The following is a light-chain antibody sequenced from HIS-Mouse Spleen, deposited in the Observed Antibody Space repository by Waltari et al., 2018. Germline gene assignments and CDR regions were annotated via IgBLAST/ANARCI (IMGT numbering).Light chain of an antibody. CDR2: DVS. J-gene: IGLJ3*02. V-gene: IGLV2-11*01. CDR3: CSYAGSYTWV. Sequence: QSALTQPRSVSGSPGQSVTISCTGTSSDVGGYNYVSCYQQHPGKAPKLMIYDVSKRPSGVPDRVSGSKSGNTASLTISGLQAEDEADYYCCSYAGSYTWVFGGGTKLTVL. CDR1: SSDVGGYNY.